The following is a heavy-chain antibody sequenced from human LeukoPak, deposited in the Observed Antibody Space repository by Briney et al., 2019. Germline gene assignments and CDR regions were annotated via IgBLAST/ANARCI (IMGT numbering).Heavy chain of an antibody. V-gene: IGHV3-72*01. D-gene: IGHD5-12*01. J-gene: IGHJ4*02. Sequence: GGSLRLSCAASGLTLSDHYIDWVRQAPGRGLEWVGRSRDKFNSYSTEYAASVKGRFTISRDDSNNSLYLQMNGLKTEDTAVYYCARVTRATGHYFDYWGQGTLVTVSS. CDR3: ARVTRATGHYFDY. CDR2: SRDKFNSYST. CDR1: GLTLSDHY.